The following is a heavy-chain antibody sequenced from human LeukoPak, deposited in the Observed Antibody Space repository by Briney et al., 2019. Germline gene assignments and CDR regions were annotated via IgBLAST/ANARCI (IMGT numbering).Heavy chain of an antibody. V-gene: IGHV3-23*01. D-gene: IGHD3-10*01. J-gene: IGHJ4*02. Sequence: GGSLRLSCAASGFTFSSSAMSWVRQAPGKGLYRVSAISGSGTGTYYADTVKGRFTISRDNSKNALYLQMNSLRAEDTAVYYCAKGWVGKGSWGQGTLVTVSS. CDR2: ISGSGTGT. CDR1: GFTFSSSA. CDR3: AKGWVGKGS.